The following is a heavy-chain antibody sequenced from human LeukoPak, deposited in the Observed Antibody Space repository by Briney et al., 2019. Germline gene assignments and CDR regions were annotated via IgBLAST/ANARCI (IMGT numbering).Heavy chain of an antibody. D-gene: IGHD5/OR15-5a*01. V-gene: IGHV3-33*01. CDR3: ARRRYSVYDFDY. CDR1: GFTFSTYG. CDR2: IWSDGSNK. Sequence: PGGSLRLSCAASGFTFSTYGMHWVRQAPGKGLEWVAVIWSDGSNKYYADSVKGRFTISRDNSKNTLYLQMNSLRAEDTAVYYCARRRYSVYDFDYWGQGTLVTVPS. J-gene: IGHJ4*02.